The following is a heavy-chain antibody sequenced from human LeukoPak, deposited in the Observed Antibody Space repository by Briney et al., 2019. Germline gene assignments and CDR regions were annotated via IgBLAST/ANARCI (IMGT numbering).Heavy chain of an antibody. V-gene: IGHV1-69*05. Sequence: GASVKVSCKASGGTFSNYAISWVRQAPGQGLEWMGGIIPIFGTTNYAQKFQGRVTITTDESTNTAFMELSSLRSEDTAVYYCARISNYRLGKGYYMDVWGKGTTVTVSS. CDR1: GGTFSNYA. D-gene: IGHD4-11*01. J-gene: IGHJ6*03. CDR2: IIPIFGTT. CDR3: ARISNYRLGKGYYMDV.